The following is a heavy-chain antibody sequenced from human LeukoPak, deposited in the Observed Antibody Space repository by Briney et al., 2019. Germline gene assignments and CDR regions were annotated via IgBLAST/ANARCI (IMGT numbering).Heavy chain of an antibody. J-gene: IGHJ4*02. CDR3: ASCTYYYGSGSNPFDY. Sequence: SETLSLTCTVSGGSISSSSYYWGWIRQPPGKGLEWIGSIYYSGSTYYNPSLKSRVTISVDTSKNQFSLKLSSVTAADTAVYYCASCTYYYGSGSNPFDYWGQGTLVTVSS. D-gene: IGHD3-10*01. CDR1: GGSISSSSYY. V-gene: IGHV4-39*01. CDR2: IYYSGST.